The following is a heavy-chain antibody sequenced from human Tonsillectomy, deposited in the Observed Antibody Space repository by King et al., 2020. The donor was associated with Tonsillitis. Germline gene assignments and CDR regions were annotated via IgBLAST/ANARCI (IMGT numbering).Heavy chain of an antibody. CDR3: AREPPGDFWTHFDY. V-gene: IGHV3-30-3*01. CDR1: GFTFSSYA. D-gene: IGHD3-3*01. CDR2: ISYDGSNK. J-gene: IGHJ4*02. Sequence: LQLVQSGGGVVQPGRSLRLSCAASGFTFSSYAIHWVRQAPGKGLEWGALISYDGSNKYYADSVKGRFTISRDNSKNTLYLQMNSLRAEDTAVYYCAREPPGDFWTHFDYWGQGTLVTVSS.